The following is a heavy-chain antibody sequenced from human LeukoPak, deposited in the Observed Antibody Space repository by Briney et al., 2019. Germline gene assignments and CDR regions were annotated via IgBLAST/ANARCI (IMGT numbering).Heavy chain of an antibody. CDR2: IKQDGSEK. CDR1: GFTYSSYW. J-gene: IGHJ6*03. D-gene: IGHD6-13*01. Sequence: GGSLRLSCAASGFTYSSYWLSWVRQAPGKGLEWEANIKQDGSEKNYVDSVKGRFTISRDNAKNSLYLQMNSLRAEDTAVYYCARDRRFIAAAGSYYYYMDVWGKGTTVTVSS. V-gene: IGHV3-7*01. CDR3: ARDRRFIAAAGSYYYYMDV.